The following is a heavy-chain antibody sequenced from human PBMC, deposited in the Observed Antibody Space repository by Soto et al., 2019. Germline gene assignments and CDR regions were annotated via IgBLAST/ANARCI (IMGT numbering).Heavy chain of an antibody. D-gene: IGHD3-3*01. Sequence: PSETLSLTCTVSGGSISSYYWSWIRQPPGEGLEWIGYIYYSGSTNYNPSLKSRVTISVDTSKKQFSLKLSSVTAADTAVYYCARVYDFWSGSNWFDPWGQGTLVTVSS. CDR1: GGSISSYY. J-gene: IGHJ5*02. CDR3: ARVYDFWSGSNWFDP. V-gene: IGHV4-59*01. CDR2: IYYSGST.